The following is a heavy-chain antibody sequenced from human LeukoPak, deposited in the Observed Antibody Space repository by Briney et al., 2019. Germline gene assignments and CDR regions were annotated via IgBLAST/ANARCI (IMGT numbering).Heavy chain of an antibody. Sequence: ASVKVSCKASGYTFTSYGISWVRQAPGQGLEWMGWISAYNGNTNYARKLQGRVTMTTDTSTSTAYMELRSLRSDDTAVYYCARGDDSSGPYYFGYWGQGTLVTVSS. CDR1: GYTFTSYG. CDR2: ISAYNGNT. J-gene: IGHJ4*02. D-gene: IGHD3-22*01. V-gene: IGHV1-18*01. CDR3: ARGDDSSGPYYFGY.